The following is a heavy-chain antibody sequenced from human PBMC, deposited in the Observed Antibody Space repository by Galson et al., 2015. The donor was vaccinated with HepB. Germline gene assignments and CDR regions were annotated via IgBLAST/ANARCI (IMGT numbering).Heavy chain of an antibody. J-gene: IGHJ5*02. D-gene: IGHD3-16*01. CDR3: ARATLRWFDP. V-gene: IGHV3-11*01. CDR1: GFPLSDYS. Sequence: SLRLSCAATGFPLSDYSMTWIRQAPGKGLEWLSYISDSATTTFYADSVRGRFTISRDNAENSLYLQMNSLRAEDTAVYYCARATLRWFDPWGQGTLVTVSS. CDR2: ISDSATTT.